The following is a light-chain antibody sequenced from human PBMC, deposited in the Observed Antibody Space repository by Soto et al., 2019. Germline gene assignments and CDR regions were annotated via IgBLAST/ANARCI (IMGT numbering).Light chain of an antibody. V-gene: IGLV2-23*01. Sequence: QSALTQPASVSGSPGQSITISCTGTSSDVGNYNLVSWCQQHPGKVPKFIIYDDNRRPSGISNRFSGSKSGNTAFLTISGLQGEDEADYYCCSYAGSSIWVFGGGTQLTVL. J-gene: IGLJ3*02. CDR1: SSDVGNYNL. CDR2: DDN. CDR3: CSYAGSSIWV.